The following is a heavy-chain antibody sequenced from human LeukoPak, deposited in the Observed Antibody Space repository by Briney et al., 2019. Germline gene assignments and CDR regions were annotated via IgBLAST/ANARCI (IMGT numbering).Heavy chain of an antibody. D-gene: IGHD6-19*01. CDR2: ISSSGSTI. CDR1: GFTFSSYE. V-gene: IGHV3-48*03. J-gene: IGHJ4*02. Sequence: GGSLRLSCAASGFTFSSYEMNWVRQAPGEGLEWVSYISSSGSTIYYADSVKGRFTISRDNAKNSLYLQMNSLRAEDTAVYYCARRAVAGSIDYWGQGTLVTVSS. CDR3: ARRAVAGSIDY.